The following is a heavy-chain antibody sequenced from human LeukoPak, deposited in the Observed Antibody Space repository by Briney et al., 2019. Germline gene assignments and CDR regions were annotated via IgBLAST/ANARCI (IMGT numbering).Heavy chain of an antibody. V-gene: IGHV7-4-1*02. J-gene: IGHJ5*02. CDR2: INTNTGNP. Sequence: ASVKVSCKASGYTFTSYAMNWVRQAPGQGLEWMGWINTNTGNPTYAQGFTGRFVFSLDTSVSTAYLQISSLKAEDTAVYYCASHLAVAGNGGWFDPWGQGTLVTVSS. D-gene: IGHD6-19*01. CDR1: GYTFTSYA. CDR3: ASHLAVAGNGGWFDP.